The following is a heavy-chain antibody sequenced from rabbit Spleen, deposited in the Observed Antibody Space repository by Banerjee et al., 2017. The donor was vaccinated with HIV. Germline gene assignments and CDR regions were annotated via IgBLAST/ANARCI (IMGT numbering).Heavy chain of an antibody. Sequence: EQLEESGGGLVKPEGSLTLTCKASGVSFSDKDVMCWVRQAPGKGLEWIACINAVTGKAVYANWAKGRFTFSRTSSTTVALQMTSLTAADTATYFCARDGSGWGANFNLWGQGTLVTVS. CDR1: GVSFSDKDV. CDR2: INAVTGKA. CDR3: ARDGSGWGANFNL. V-gene: IGHV1S45*01. D-gene: IGHD4-1*01. J-gene: IGHJ4*01.